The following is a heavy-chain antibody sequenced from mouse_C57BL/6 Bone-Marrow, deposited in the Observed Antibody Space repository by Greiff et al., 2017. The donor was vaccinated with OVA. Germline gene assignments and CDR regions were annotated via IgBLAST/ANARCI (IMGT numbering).Heavy chain of an antibody. J-gene: IGHJ1*03. CDR1: GYTFTSYG. D-gene: IGHD1-1*01. CDR2: IYPRSGNT. CDR3: ARYYYGSSYWYFDV. V-gene: IGHV1-81*01. Sequence: QLQQSGAELARPGASVKLSCKASGYTFTSYGISWVKQRTGQGLEWIGEIYPRSGNTYYNEKFKGKATLTADKSSSTAYMELRSLTSEDSAVYFCARYYYGSSYWYFDVWGTGTTVTVSS.